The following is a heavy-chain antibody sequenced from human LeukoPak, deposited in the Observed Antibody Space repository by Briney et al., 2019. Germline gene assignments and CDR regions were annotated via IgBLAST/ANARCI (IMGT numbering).Heavy chain of an antibody. CDR2: ISAYNGNT. CDR3: ARDVGVVITESFDY. V-gene: IGHV1-18*01. J-gene: IGHJ4*02. CDR1: GYTFTRHG. D-gene: IGHD3-3*01. Sequence: ASVKVSCLASGYTFTRHGIRRVRQDPGDPREGMGWISAYNGNTNHAQKPERRVTTTKDPSTSKAYMELRSLRSDYTAVYCCARDVGVVITESFDYWGQGTLVTVSS.